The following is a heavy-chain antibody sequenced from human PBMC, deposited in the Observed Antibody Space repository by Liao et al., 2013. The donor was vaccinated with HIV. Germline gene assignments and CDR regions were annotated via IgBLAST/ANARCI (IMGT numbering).Heavy chain of an antibody. J-gene: IGHJ4*02. V-gene: IGHV4-59*01. Sequence: QVQLQESGPGLVKPSETLSLTCSVSGGSISGYYWAWIRQPPGKGLEWIGYVNYGGINDNNPSLKSRLTVSADTSKNQFSLELRSVTAEDTAVYYCARGDGYYVNYWGQGTVVTVSS. CDR1: GGSISGYY. CDR2: VNYGGIN. D-gene: IGHD4-17*01. CDR3: ARGDGYYVNY.